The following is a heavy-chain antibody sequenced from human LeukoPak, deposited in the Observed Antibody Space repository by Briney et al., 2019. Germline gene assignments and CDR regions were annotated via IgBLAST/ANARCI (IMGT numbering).Heavy chain of an antibody. CDR3: ARDGRRCSGGSCPFDY. Sequence: GGSLRLSCAASGFTFSSYEMNWVRQAPGRGLEWVSSISSTSYYIYYADSVKGRFTISRDNAKNSLYLQMNSLRAEDTAVYYCARDGRRCSGGSCPFDYWGQGTLVTVSS. CDR2: ISSTSYYI. J-gene: IGHJ4*02. D-gene: IGHD2-15*01. V-gene: IGHV3-21*01. CDR1: GFTFSSYE.